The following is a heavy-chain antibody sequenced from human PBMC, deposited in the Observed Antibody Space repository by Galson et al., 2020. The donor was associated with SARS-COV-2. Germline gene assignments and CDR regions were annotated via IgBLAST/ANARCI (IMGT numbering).Heavy chain of an antibody. J-gene: IGHJ4*02. CDR1: GGSISNSASY. CDR3: ARHVSRFGSLYYFDN. D-gene: IGHD3-10*01. Sequence: SETLSLTCAVSGGSISNSASYWGWVRRPPGKGPEWIGSIFYTGNTHYNPSLKSRVTMSVDTSKNRFSLRLNFVTAADTAVYHCARHVSRFGSLYYFDNWGQGTLVTVSS. CDR2: IFYTGNT. V-gene: IGHV4-39*01.